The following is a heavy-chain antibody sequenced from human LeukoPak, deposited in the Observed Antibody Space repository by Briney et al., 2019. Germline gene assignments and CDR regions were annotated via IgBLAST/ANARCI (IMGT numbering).Heavy chain of an antibody. D-gene: IGHD3-10*01. V-gene: IGHV1-18*01. CDR1: GYTFPSYG. J-gene: IGHJ4*02. Sequence: ASVKVSCKASGYTFPSYGISWVRQAPGQGLEWMGWISAYNGNTNYAQKLQGRLTMTTDTSTSTAYMELRSLRSDDTAVYYCARDILRTYSASFDYWGQGTLVTVSS. CDR2: ISAYNGNT. CDR3: ARDILRTYSASFDY.